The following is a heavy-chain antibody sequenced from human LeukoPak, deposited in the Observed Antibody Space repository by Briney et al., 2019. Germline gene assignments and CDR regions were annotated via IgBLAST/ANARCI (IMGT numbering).Heavy chain of an antibody. D-gene: IGHD2-8*01. J-gene: IGHJ4*02. CDR2: ISSSSSTI. V-gene: IGHV3-48*02. CDR3: ARGRLHCTNGVCYRRTLDY. Sequence: PGGSLRLSCAASGFTFSSYSMNWVRQAPGKGLEWVSYISSSSSTIYYADSVKGRFTISRDNAKNSLYPQMNSLRDEDTAVYYCARGRLHCTNGVCYRRTLDYWGQGTLVTVSS. CDR1: GFTFSSYS.